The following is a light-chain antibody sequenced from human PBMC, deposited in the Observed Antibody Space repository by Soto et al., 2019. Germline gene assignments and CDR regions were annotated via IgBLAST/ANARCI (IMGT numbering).Light chain of an antibody. CDR1: ESISSW. CDR3: QQYNSYPWT. Sequence: DIQMTQSPSTLSASVGDRVTITCRASESISSWLAWYQQKPGKAPKLLIYDVSSLESGVPSRFSVSVSGTEFTLTISSLQKDDFATYYCQQYNSYPWTFGQGTKVDIK. V-gene: IGKV1-5*01. CDR2: DVS. J-gene: IGKJ1*01.